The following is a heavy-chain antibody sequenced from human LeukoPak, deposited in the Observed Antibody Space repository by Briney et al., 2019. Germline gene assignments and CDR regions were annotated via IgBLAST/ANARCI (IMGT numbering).Heavy chain of an antibody. V-gene: IGHV4-34*01. J-gene: IGHJ6*02. D-gene: IGHD4-11*01. CDR1: GGSFSGQY. CDR3: ARDRYSNSFYYYYAMDV. Sequence: PSETLSLTCAVFGGSFSGQYRSWIRQPPGKGLEWIGEINHRGSTTYNPSLKSRVTISVDTSKSQFSLKVRSLTAADTAVYYCARDRYSNSFYYYYAMDVWGQGTTVTVSS. CDR2: INHRGST.